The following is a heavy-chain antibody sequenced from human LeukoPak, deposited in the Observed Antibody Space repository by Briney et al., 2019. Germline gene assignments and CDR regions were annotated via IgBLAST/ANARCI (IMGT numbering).Heavy chain of an antibody. J-gene: IGHJ4*02. CDR3: ARAIPRPSFYFDY. Sequence: SETLSLTCTVSGASMSSNYWSWIRQPAGKGLEWIGRIYTSGSTNYNPSLESRVTISVDTSKNQFSLKLSSVTAADTAVYYCARAIPRPSFYFDYWGQGTLVTVSS. D-gene: IGHD2-2*02. CDR1: GASMSSNY. V-gene: IGHV4-4*07. CDR2: IYTSGST.